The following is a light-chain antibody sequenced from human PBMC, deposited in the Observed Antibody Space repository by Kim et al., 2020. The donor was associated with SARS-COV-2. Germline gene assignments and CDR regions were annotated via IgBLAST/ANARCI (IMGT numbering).Light chain of an antibody. CDR2: HDS. J-gene: IGLJ3*02. Sequence: SYELTQPPSVSVAPGKTASITCGGNNIGGKSVHWYRQKPGQAPVLVIYHDSDRPSGIPERFSGSNSGNTATLTISRVEAGDEADYYCHVWDSSSDHPVFG. V-gene: IGLV3-21*04. CDR3: HVWDSSSDHPV. CDR1: NIGGKS.